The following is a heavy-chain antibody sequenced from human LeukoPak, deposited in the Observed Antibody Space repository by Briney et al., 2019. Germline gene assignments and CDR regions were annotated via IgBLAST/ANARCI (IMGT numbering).Heavy chain of an antibody. J-gene: IGHJ4*02. CDR1: GFTFSHFW. CDR3: AREDGYCSGGNCYSYFDS. CDR2: IKKTGSET. V-gene: IGHV3-7*01. D-gene: IGHD2-15*01. Sequence: GGSLRLSCAASGFTFSHFWMSWVRQAPGKGLEWVAYIKKTGSETYYVDSVKGRFTITRDNTRNSLSLQMYSLRAEDTAVYFCAREDGYCSGGNCYSYFDSWGQGTLVTVSS.